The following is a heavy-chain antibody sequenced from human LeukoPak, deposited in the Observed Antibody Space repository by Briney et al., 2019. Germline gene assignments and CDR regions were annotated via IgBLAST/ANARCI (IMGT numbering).Heavy chain of an antibody. CDR3: ARVHDSSGYYYGVDY. Sequence: GGSLRLSCAASGFTFSSYNMNWVRQAPGKGLEWVSSISSSSSYIYYADSVKGRFTISRNNAKNSLYLQMNSLRAEDTAVYYCARVHDSSGYYYGVDYWGQGTLVTVSS. CDR1: GFTFSSYN. J-gene: IGHJ4*02. V-gene: IGHV3-21*01. CDR2: ISSSSSYI. D-gene: IGHD3-22*01.